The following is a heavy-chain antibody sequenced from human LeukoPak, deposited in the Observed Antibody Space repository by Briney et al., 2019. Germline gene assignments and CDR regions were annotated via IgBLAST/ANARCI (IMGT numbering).Heavy chain of an antibody. CDR2: IHYSGST. Sequence: PSETLSLTCTVSGGSISSYYWSWIRQPPGKGLEWIGYIHYSGSTNYNPSLKSRVTISVDTSKNQFSLKLSSVTAADTAVYYCAIQAYSSGRFYYYYYMDVWGKGTTVTISS. CDR1: GGSISSYY. J-gene: IGHJ6*03. V-gene: IGHV4-59*01. CDR3: AIQAYSSGRFYYYYYMDV. D-gene: IGHD6-19*01.